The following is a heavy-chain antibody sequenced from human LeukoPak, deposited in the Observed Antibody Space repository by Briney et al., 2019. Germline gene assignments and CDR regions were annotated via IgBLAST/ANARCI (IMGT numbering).Heavy chain of an antibody. J-gene: IGHJ4*02. CDR1: GLTFRTTW. Sequence: GGSLRLSCATSGLTFRTTWMHWVRQAPGKGLMWVSRMNGEGTTVDYADSVKGRFTVSRDYAKNTLFLQVNNLRTEDTALYFCATARNFRFEYWGQGSLVIVSA. V-gene: IGHV3-74*01. D-gene: IGHD1-7*01. CDR2: MNGEGTTV. CDR3: ATARNFRFEY.